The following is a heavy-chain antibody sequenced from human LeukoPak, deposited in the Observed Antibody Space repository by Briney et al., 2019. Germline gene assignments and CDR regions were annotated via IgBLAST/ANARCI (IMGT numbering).Heavy chain of an antibody. CDR3: AKSIPTMAVAVATLQ. J-gene: IGHJ4*02. D-gene: IGHD6-19*01. CDR2: IRYDGSDK. V-gene: IGHV3-30*02. CDR1: GFTFGGSG. Sequence: GGSLRLSCAASGFTFGGSGMHWVRQAPGKGLEWVAFIRYDGSDKHYADSVKGRFTISRDNSKNTQYLQMNSLRAEDTVVYCCAKSIPTMAVAVATLQWGQGTLVTDSS.